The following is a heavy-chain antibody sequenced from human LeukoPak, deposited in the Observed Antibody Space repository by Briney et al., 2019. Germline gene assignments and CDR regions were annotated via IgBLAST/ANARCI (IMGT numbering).Heavy chain of an antibody. Sequence: PGGSLRLSCAASGFTFSSYEMNWVRQPPGKGLEWIGEINHSGSTNYNPSLKSRVTISVDTSKNQFSLKLSSVTAADTAVYYCARASGGGTLYYYYYYMDVWGKGTTVTVSS. J-gene: IGHJ6*03. D-gene: IGHD1-1*01. CDR1: GFTFSSYE. CDR2: INHSGST. V-gene: IGHV4-34*01. CDR3: ARASGGGTLYYYYYYMDV.